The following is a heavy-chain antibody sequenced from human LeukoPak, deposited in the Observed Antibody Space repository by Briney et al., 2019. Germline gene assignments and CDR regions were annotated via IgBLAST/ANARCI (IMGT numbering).Heavy chain of an antibody. CDR3: ARDVLPTVTTSHNWFDP. V-gene: IGHV1-69*05. CDR2: IIPIFGTA. Sequence: GASGKVSCKASGGTFSSYAISWVRQAPGQGLEWMGGIIPIFGTANYAQKFQGRVTITTDESTSTAYMELSSLRSEDTAVYYCARDVLPTVTTSHNWFDPWGQGTLVTVSS. D-gene: IGHD4-17*01. CDR1: GGTFSSYA. J-gene: IGHJ5*02.